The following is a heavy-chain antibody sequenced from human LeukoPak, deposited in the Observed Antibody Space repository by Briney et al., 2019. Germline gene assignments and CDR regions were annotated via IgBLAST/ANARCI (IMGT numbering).Heavy chain of an antibody. CDR2: IHHSGSA. J-gene: IGHJ4*02. CDR3: ARGYGTNWYLDY. CDR1: GYSISSGSY. Sequence: SETLSLTCTVSGYSISSGSYWGWIRPPPGKGLEWIGSIHHSGSASYNPSLQSRVTIPVDTSGNQLSLKVTSVTAADTAVYYCARGYGTNWYLDYWGQGTLVTVSS. D-gene: IGHD1-1*01. V-gene: IGHV4-38-2*02.